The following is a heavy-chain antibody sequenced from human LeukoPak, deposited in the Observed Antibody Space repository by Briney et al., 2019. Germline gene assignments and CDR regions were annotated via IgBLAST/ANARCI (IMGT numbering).Heavy chain of an antibody. CDR1: GGAITNYY. CDR3: ASSSLSDFDY. J-gene: IGHJ4*02. Sequence: SETLSLTCGVSGGAITNYYWNWIRQAPGKGLEWLGYIYYSGSTNYNPSLKSRVTISVDKSKNQFSLKLSSVAAADTAVYYCASSSLSDFDYWGQGTLVTVSS. V-gene: IGHV4-59*12. CDR2: IYYSGST.